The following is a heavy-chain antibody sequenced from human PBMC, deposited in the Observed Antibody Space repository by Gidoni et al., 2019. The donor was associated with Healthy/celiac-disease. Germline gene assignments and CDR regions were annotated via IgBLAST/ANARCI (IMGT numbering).Heavy chain of an antibody. V-gene: IGHV3-15*01. J-gene: IGHJ4*02. CDR3: TTEFEYDSSGYDFDY. CDR2: IKSKTDGGTT. D-gene: IGHD3-22*01. Sequence: EVQLVESGGGLVKPGGSLRLSCSASGFTFSNAWMSWVRQAPGKGLEWVGRIKSKTDGGTTDYAAPVKGRFTISRDDSKNTLYLQMNSLKTEDTAVYYCTTEFEYDSSGYDFDYWGQGTLVTVSS. CDR1: GFTFSNAW.